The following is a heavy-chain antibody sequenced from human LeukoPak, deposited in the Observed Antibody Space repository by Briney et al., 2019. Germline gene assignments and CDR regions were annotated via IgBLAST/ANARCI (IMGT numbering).Heavy chain of an antibody. CDR3: ARGYSYAELFDY. Sequence: GGSLRLSCAASGFTFSSYAMHWVRQAPGKGLEWVAVISYDGSNKYYADSVKGRLTISRDNSKNTLYLQMNSLRAEDTAVYYCARGYSYAELFDYWGQGTLVTVSS. D-gene: IGHD5-18*01. J-gene: IGHJ4*02. CDR2: ISYDGSNK. V-gene: IGHV3-30*01. CDR1: GFTFSSYA.